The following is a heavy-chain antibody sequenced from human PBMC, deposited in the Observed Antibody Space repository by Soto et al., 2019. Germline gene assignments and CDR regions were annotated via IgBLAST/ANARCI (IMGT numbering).Heavy chain of an antibody. D-gene: IGHD2-15*01. CDR1: GGTFSSYA. CDR2: IIPIFGTA. V-gene: IGHV1-69*13. Sequence: GASVKVSCKASGGTFSSYAISWVRQAPGQGLEWMGGIIPIFGTANYAQKFQGRVTITADESTSTAYMELSSLRSEDTAVYYCARGHLYCSGGSCRVGGMDVWGQGTTVTVSS. CDR3: ARGHLYCSGGSCRVGGMDV. J-gene: IGHJ6*02.